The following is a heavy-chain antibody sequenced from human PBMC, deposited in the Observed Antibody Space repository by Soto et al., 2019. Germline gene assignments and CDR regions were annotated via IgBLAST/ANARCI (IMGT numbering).Heavy chain of an antibody. Sequence: ASVKVSCKVSGYTLTELSMHWVRQAPGKGLEWMGGFDPEDGETIYAQKFQGRVTMTEDTSTDTAYMELSSLRSEDTAVYYCAILQLHYNWNDGWGPGTLVTVSS. CDR2: FDPEDGET. D-gene: IGHD1-1*01. J-gene: IGHJ5*02. CDR3: AILQLHYNWNDG. V-gene: IGHV1-24*01. CDR1: GYTLTELS.